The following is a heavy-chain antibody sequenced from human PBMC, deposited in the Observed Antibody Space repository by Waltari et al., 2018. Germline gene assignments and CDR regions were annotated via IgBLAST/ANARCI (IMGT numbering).Heavy chain of an antibody. CDR3: ATLGGFYDTWTGYSDF. CDR2: VVPEHGET. V-gene: IGHV1-69-2*01. J-gene: IGHJ4*02. D-gene: IGHD3-9*01. Sequence: EVQLVQSGAELKKPGTTVKISCKVSGYFFTEYYIHWVRQAPGKGLEWMGLVVPEHGETKDAEKFQGRVTITADKSTDTAYMELSSLRSDDTAVYYCATLGGFYDTWTGYSDFWGQGTLVTVSS. CDR1: GYFFTEYY.